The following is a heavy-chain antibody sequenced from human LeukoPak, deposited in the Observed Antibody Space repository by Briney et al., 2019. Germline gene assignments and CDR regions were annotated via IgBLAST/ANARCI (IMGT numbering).Heavy chain of an antibody. V-gene: IGHV4-31*02. J-gene: IGHJ4*02. D-gene: IGHD3-16*01. CDR1: GGSISSGYYY. CDR2: IYSSGST. Sequence: SETLSLTCSVSGGSISSGYYYWTWIRQHPGTGLEWIGYIYSSGSTHYNPSLKSRSTISVDTSKNQFSLKLTSVTAADTAVYYCVREATLNWLRFSADSWGQGTLITVSS. CDR3: VREATLNWLRFSADS.